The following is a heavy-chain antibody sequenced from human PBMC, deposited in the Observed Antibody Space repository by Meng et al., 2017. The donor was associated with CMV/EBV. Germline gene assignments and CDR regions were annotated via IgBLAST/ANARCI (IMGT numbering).Heavy chain of an antibody. D-gene: IGHD1-26*01. CDR3: ARDGGVGAGGYYYYGMDV. CDR1: GGTFSSYA. CDR2: IIPILGIA. V-gene: IGHV1-69*10. J-gene: IGHJ6*02. Sequence: VKVSCKASGGTFSSYAISWVRQAPGQGLEWMGGIIPILGIANYAQKFQGRVTITADKSTSTAYMELSSLRSEDTAVYYCARDGGVGAGGYYYYGMDVWGHGTTVTVSS.